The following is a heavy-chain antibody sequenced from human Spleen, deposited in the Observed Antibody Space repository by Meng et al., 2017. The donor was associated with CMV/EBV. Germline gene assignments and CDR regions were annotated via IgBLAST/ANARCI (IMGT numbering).Heavy chain of an antibody. CDR2: IYHSGST. D-gene: IGHD1-26*01. J-gene: IGHJ3*01. CDR1: GSSISSGYY. Sequence: SETLSLTCTVSGSSISSGYYWGWVRQPPGKGLEWIGSIYHSGSTYYNPSLKSRVTISVDTSKNQFSLKLSSVTAADTAVYYCARGGTRWDSPPFDAFDVWGQGTMVTVSS. V-gene: IGHV4-38-2*02. CDR3: ARGGTRWDSPPFDAFDV.